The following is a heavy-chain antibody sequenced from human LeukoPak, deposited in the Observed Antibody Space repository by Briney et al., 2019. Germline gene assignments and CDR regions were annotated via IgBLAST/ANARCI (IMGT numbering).Heavy chain of an antibody. CDR2: INHNGST. V-gene: IGHV4-34*01. CDR3: ARGLGYSYGYNLLYFQH. CDR1: GGSFSGYY. D-gene: IGHD5-18*01. J-gene: IGHJ1*01. Sequence: SETLSLTCAVYGGSFSGYYWSWIRQPPGKGLEWIGEINHNGSTNHNPSLKSRVSISVDTSKNQFSLKLSSVTAADTAVYYCARGLGYSYGYNLLYFQHWGQGTLVTVSS.